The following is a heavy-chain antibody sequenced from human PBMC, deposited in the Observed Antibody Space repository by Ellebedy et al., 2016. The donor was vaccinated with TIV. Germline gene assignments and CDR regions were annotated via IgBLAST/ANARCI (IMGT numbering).Heavy chain of an antibody. Sequence: AASVKVSCKVSGYTLIKLSIHWVRQAPGKGLEWMGGFDPQDGERIYAQKFQGRVTMTEDTSSNTAYMELSSLRSEDTAVYYCATLLSHLDYWGQGTLVTVSS. D-gene: IGHD3-16*02. CDR2: FDPQDGER. V-gene: IGHV1-24*01. J-gene: IGHJ4*02. CDR3: ATLLSHLDY. CDR1: GYTLIKLS.